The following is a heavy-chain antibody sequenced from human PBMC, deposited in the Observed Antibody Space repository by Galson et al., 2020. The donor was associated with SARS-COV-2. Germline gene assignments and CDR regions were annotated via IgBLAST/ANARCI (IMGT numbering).Heavy chain of an antibody. J-gene: IGHJ3*02. Sequence: SETLSLTCAVYGGSFSGYYWSWIRQPPGKGLEWNGEINHSGSTNYNPSLKSRVTISVDTSKNQFSLKLSSVTAADTAVYYCARGPNSHAFDIWGQGTMVTVSS. CDR1: GGSFSGYY. CDR2: INHSGST. D-gene: IGHD7-27*01. CDR3: ARGPNSHAFDI. V-gene: IGHV4-34*01.